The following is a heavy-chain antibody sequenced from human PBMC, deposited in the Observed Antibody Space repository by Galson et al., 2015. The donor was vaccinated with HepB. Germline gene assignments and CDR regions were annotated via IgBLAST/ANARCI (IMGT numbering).Heavy chain of an antibody. CDR1: GFTFSSYG. V-gene: IGHV3-30*18. Sequence: SLRLSCAASGFTFSSYGMHWVRQAPGKGLEWVAVISYDGSNKYYADSVKGRFTISRDNSKNTLYLQMNSLRAEDTAVYYCAKRTGTNYWYFDLWGRGTLVTVSS. D-gene: IGHD1-7*01. CDR2: ISYDGSNK. J-gene: IGHJ2*01. CDR3: AKRTGTNYWYFDL.